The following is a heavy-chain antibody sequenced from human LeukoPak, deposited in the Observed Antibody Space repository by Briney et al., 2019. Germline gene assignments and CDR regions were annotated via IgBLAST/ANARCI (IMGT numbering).Heavy chain of an antibody. CDR1: GYTFTGYY. CDR3: ARVQYYGSGSYYNPYFDY. V-gene: IGHV1-69*13. CDR2: IIPIFGTA. Sequence: SVKVSCKASGYTFTGYYMHWVRQAPGQGLEWMGGIIPIFGTANYAQKFQGRVTITADESTSTAYMELSSLRSEDTAVYYCARVQYYGSGSYYNPYFDYWGQGTLVTVSS. D-gene: IGHD3-10*01. J-gene: IGHJ4*02.